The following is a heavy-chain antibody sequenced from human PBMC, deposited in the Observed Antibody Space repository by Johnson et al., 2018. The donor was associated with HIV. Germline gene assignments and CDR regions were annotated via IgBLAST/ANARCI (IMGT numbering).Heavy chain of an antibody. CDR2: IRYDGSNK. Sequence: QVQLVESGGGVVQPGGSLRLSCVASGFTFSSYGMHWVRQAPGKGLEWVAFIRYDGSNKHYADSVKGRFTISRDNSKNTVSLQMSSLRAEDTAVYYCARGRIAARPHAFDIWGQGTMVTVSS. CDR1: GFTFSSYG. CDR3: ARGRIAARPHAFDI. V-gene: IGHV3-30*02. D-gene: IGHD6-6*01. J-gene: IGHJ3*02.